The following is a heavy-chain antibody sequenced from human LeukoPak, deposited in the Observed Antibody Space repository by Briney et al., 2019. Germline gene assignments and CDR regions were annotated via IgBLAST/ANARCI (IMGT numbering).Heavy chain of an antibody. Sequence: GGSLRLSCAASGFTFSSYGMHWVRQAPGKGLEWVAFIRYDGSNKYYADSVKGRFTISRDNSKNTLYLQMNSPRAEDTAVYYCAKADGDYDPFDYWGQGTLVTVSS. CDR2: IRYDGSNK. CDR1: GFTFSSYG. V-gene: IGHV3-30*02. J-gene: IGHJ4*02. D-gene: IGHD4-17*01. CDR3: AKADGDYDPFDY.